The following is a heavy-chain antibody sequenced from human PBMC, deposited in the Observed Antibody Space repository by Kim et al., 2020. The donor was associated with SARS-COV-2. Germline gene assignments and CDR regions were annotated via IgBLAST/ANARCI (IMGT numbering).Heavy chain of an antibody. CDR1: GFTFSSYW. D-gene: IGHD5-18*01. CDR3: AREESCYRYGSSWFDP. J-gene: IGHJ5*02. V-gene: IGHV3-74*01. Sequence: GGSLRLSCAASGFTFSSYWMHWVRQAPGKGLVWVSRINSDGSSTSYADSVKGRFTISRDNAKNTLYLQMNSLRAEDTAVYYCAREESCYRYGSSWFDPWGQGTLVTVSS. CDR2: INSDGSST.